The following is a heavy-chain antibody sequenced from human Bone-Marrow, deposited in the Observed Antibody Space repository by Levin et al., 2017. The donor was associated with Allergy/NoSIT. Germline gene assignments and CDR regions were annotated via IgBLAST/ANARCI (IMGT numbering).Heavy chain of an antibody. D-gene: IGHD4-17*01. J-gene: IGHJ2*01. CDR2: INRDGSST. CDR3: ARDRVTTNWYFDL. CDR1: GFNFSSYW. V-gene: IGHV3-74*01. Sequence: GESLKISCSASGFNFSSYWTHWVRQAPGKGLVWVSRINRDGSSTSYADSVKGRFTISRDNAKNTLYLHMNSLRAEDTSVYYCARDRVTTNWYFDLWSRGTLVTVSS.